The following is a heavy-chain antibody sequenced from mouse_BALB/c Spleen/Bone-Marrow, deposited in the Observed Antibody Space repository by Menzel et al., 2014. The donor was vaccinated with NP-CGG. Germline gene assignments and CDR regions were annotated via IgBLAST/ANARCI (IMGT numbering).Heavy chain of an antibody. D-gene: IGHD1-2*01. CDR3: TKGATALDY. CDR1: GYTFTSYW. J-gene: IGHJ2*01. CDR2: IDPSDSYT. V-gene: IGHV1S127*01. Sequence: VQRVESGAELVKPGASVKMSCKASGYTFTSYWMHWVKQRPGQGLEWIGVIDPSDSYTSYNQKFKGKATLTVDTSSSTAYMQLSSLTSEDSAVYYCTKGATALDYWGQGTTLTVSS.